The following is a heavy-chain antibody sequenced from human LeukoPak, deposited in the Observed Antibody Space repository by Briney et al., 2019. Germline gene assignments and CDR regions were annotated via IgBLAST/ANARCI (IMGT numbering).Heavy chain of an antibody. CDR2: ISSSGSTI. D-gene: IGHD3-10*01. V-gene: IGHV3-48*04. Sequence: GGSLRLSCAASGFTFSSYSMNWVRQAPGKGLEWVSYISSSGSTIYYADSVKGRFTISRDNAKNSLYLQMNSLRAEDTAVYYCARVQYGSGSYPYTFDYWGQGTLVTVSS. CDR3: ARVQYGSGSYPYTFDY. CDR1: GFTFSSYS. J-gene: IGHJ4*02.